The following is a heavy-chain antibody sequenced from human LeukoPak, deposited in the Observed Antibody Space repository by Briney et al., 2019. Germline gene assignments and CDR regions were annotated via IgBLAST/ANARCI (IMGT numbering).Heavy chain of an antibody. V-gene: IGHV3-11*03. CDR1: GFTFGDYV. CDR3: ASSLRDYGSGSSRY. Sequence: KSGGSLRLSCTASGFTFGDYVMSWVRQAPGKGLEWVSYISSSSSYTNYADSVKGRFTISRDNAKNSLYLQMNSLRAEDTAVYYCASSLRDYGSGSSRYWGQGTLVTVSS. CDR2: ISSSSSYT. D-gene: IGHD3-10*01. J-gene: IGHJ4*02.